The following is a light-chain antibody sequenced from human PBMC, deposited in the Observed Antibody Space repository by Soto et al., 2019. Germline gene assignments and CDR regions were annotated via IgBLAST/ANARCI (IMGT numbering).Light chain of an antibody. CDR2: TAA. CDR1: QTISNY. J-gene: IGKJ4*01. V-gene: IGKV1-39*01. Sequence: DIQMTQSPPSLSASVGDRVTITCRASQTISNYLNWYQQKSGQAPKLLIYTAASLQSGVPSRFSGSGSGTDFTLTITTPQPEDFATYYCQQSYSAPTTFGGGTKVDIK. CDR3: QQSYSAPTT.